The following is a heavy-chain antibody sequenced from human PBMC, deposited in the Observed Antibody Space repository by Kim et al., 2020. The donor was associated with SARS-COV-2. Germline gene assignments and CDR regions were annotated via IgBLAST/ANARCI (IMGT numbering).Heavy chain of an antibody. D-gene: IGHD2-2*01. CDR3: ARAGYCSSTSCSRWGYYYYYGMDV. V-gene: IGHV4-34*01. Sequence: SETLSLTCAVYGGSFSGYYWSWIRQPPGKGLEWIGEINHSGSTNYNPSLKSRVTISVDTSKNQFSLKLSSVTAADTAVYYCARAGYCSSTSCSRWGYYYYYGMDVWGQGTTVTVSS. CDR1: GGSFSGYY. CDR2: INHSGST. J-gene: IGHJ6*02.